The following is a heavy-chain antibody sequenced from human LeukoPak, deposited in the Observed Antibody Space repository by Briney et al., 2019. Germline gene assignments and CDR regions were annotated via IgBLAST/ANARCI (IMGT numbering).Heavy chain of an antibody. Sequence: GGSLRLSCAASGFTFSNACVSWVRRAPGKGLEWVGRIKGKTDRGTTDYAAPVKGRFTISRDDSKTTLYLQMNSLKTEDTAVYYCTTDPTTWESSVHWGQGTLVTASS. V-gene: IGHV3-15*01. CDR3: TTDPTTWESSVH. J-gene: IGHJ4*02. D-gene: IGHD3-22*01. CDR2: IKGKTDRGTT. CDR1: GFTFSNAC.